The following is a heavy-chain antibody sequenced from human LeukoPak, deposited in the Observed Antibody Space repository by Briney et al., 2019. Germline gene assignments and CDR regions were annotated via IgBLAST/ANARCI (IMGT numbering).Heavy chain of an antibody. V-gene: IGHV3-33*01. J-gene: IGHJ3*02. CDR2: IWYDGSNK. Sequence: GGSLRLSCAASGFTFSSYGMHWVRQAPGKRLEWVAVIWYDGSNKYYADSVKGRFTISRDNSKNTLYLQMNSLRAEDTAVYYCARDWGGVITGTTGTAFDIWGQGTMVTVSS. CDR3: ARDWGGVITGTTGTAFDI. D-gene: IGHD1-7*01. CDR1: GFTFSSYG.